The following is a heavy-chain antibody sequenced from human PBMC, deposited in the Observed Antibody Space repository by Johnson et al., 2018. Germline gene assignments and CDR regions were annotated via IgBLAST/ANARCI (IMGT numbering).Heavy chain of an antibody. CDR3: ARVEGDYGDYGMDG. V-gene: IGHV3-30*03. J-gene: IGHJ6*02. CDR2: ISYDGSYK. D-gene: IGHD4-17*01. CDR1: GFTFSTYG. Sequence: QVQLVQSGGGVVQPGRSLRLSCAASGFTFSTYGMHWVRQAPGEGLEWVALISYDGSYKYYGDSVKGRFTISRDNSRNTLYLQMNTLRAEDTAVYYCARVEGDYGDYGMDGWGQGTTVTVSS.